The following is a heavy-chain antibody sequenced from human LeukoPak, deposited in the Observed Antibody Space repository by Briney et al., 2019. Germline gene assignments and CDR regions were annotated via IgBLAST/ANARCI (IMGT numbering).Heavy chain of an antibody. V-gene: IGHV1-2*02. D-gene: IGHD1-26*01. Sequence: ASVKVSCKASGYTVAAHYIHWVRQAPGQGLEWMGWINPNTGGPYYPQKFQGKVTMTWDSSVNTAYMELTSVTSDDTAIYYCARHRNSQTAGAGDYWGQGTLVTVSS. CDR2: INPNTGGP. CDR3: ARHRNSQTAGAGDY. CDR1: GYTVAAHY. J-gene: IGHJ4*02.